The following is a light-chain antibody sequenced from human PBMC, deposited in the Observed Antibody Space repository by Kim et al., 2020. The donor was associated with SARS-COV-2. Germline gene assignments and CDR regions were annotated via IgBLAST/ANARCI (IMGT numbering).Light chain of an antibody. Sequence: SYELTQPPSVSVSPGQTASITCSGDKLGDKYASWYQRKPGQSPVVVIYQDKNRPSGIPERFSGSSSGNTATLTISETQAMDEADYYCQAWDSNTVVFGGG. CDR2: QDK. V-gene: IGLV3-1*01. CDR1: KLGDKY. CDR3: QAWDSNTVV. J-gene: IGLJ2*01.